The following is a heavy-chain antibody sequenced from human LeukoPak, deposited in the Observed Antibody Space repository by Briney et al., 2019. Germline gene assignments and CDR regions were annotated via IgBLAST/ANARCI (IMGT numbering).Heavy chain of an antibody. V-gene: IGHV1-18*01. Sequence: ASVKVSCKASGYIFTSYGISWVRQAPGQGLEWMGWISAYNGNTNYAQKLQGRVTMTTDTSTSTAYMELRSLRSDDTAVYYCAREAVTVLRYYYYGMDVWGQGTTVTVSS. D-gene: IGHD4-17*01. CDR1: GYIFTSYG. CDR2: ISAYNGNT. CDR3: AREAVTVLRYYYYGMDV. J-gene: IGHJ6*02.